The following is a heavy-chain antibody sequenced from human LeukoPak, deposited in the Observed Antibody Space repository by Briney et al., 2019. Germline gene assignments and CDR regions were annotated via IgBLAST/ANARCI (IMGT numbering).Heavy chain of an antibody. V-gene: IGHV4-38-2*02. J-gene: IGHJ4*02. CDR1: GYSISTGNY. D-gene: IGHD6-13*01. CDR3: ARDPIAAAGDFDY. Sequence: SETLSLTCAVSGYSISTGNYWGWIRPPPGKGLEWIGTVYRTGDTYFNPSLKSRVTISVDTSKNHFSLKMSSVTAADTAVYYCARDPIAAAGDFDYWGQGTLVTVSS. CDR2: VYRTGDT.